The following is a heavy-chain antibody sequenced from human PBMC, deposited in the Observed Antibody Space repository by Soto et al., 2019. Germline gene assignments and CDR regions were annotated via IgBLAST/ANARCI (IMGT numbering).Heavy chain of an antibody. CDR1: GFTFSSYG. J-gene: IGHJ6*02. CDR2: ISYDGSNK. D-gene: IGHD6-19*01. CDR3: AKSRADSSGWYYTRYYYYGMDV. V-gene: IGHV3-30*18. Sequence: GGSLRLSCAASGFTFSSYGMHWVRQAPGKGLEWVAVISYDGSNKYYADSVKGRFTISRDNSKNTLYLQMNSLRAEDTAVYYCAKSRADSSGWYYTRYYYYGMDVWGQGTTVTVSS.